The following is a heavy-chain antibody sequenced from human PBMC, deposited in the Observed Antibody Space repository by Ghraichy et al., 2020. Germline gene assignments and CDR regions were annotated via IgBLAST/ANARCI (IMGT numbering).Heavy chain of an antibody. Sequence: ASVKVSCKASGYIFTNYAFNWVRQAPGQGLEWMGWISAYNGNTDSAQEFQGRVTLTTDTSTTTAYMELRSLKSDDTAVYFCARGGRDSDYYYGVDVWGQGTTVTVSS. CDR2: ISAYNGNT. V-gene: IGHV1-18*01. J-gene: IGHJ6*02. CDR1: GYIFTNYA. D-gene: IGHD3-10*01. CDR3: ARGGRDSDYYYGVDV.